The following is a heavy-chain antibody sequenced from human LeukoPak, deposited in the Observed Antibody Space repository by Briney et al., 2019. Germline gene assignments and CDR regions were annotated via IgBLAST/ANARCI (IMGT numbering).Heavy chain of an antibody. J-gene: IGHJ4*02. CDR2: ISYDGSNK. CDR1: GFTFGSYA. Sequence: GSLRLSCAASGFTFGSYAMHWVRQAPGKGLEWVAVISYDGSNKYYADSVKGRFTISRDNSKNTLYLQMNSLRAEDTAVYYCARGYGSGSYSRIDYWGQGTLVTVSS. V-gene: IGHV3-30*04. D-gene: IGHD3-10*01. CDR3: ARGYGSGSYSRIDY.